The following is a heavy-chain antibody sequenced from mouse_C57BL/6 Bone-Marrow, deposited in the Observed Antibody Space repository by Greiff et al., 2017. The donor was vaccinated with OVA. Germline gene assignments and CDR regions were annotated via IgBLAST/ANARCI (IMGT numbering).Heavy chain of an antibody. J-gene: IGHJ4*01. Sequence: EVKLVESGGGLVKPGGSLKLSCAASGFTFSSYAMSWVRQTPEKRLEWVATISDGGSYTYYPDNVKGRFTIYRDNAKNNLYLQMSHLKSEDTAMYYCARRGFLRGQGTSVTVSS. CDR3: ARRGFL. CDR2: ISDGGSYT. V-gene: IGHV5-4*03. CDR1: GFTFSSYA.